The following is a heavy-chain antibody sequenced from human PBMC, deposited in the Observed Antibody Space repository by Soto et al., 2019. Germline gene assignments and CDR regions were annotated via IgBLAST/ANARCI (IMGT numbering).Heavy chain of an antibody. Sequence: QVQLQQWGAGLLKPSETLSLTCAVYGGSFSGYYWSWIRQPPGKGLEWIGEINHSGSTNYNPSLKSRVTISVDTSKNQVSLKLSSVTAADTAVYYCARVCGGSCYGSDAFDIWGQGTMVTVSS. D-gene: IGHD2-15*01. J-gene: IGHJ3*02. CDR3: ARVCGGSCYGSDAFDI. V-gene: IGHV4-34*01. CDR2: INHSGST. CDR1: GGSFSGYY.